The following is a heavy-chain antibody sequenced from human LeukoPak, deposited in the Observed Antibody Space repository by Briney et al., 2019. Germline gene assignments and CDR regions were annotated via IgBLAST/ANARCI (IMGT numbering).Heavy chain of an antibody. J-gene: IGHJ4*02. Sequence: GGSLRLSCAASGFTFSRYAMSWVRQAPGKGLEWVSAISGSGGSTYYADSVKGRFTISRDNSKNTLYLQMNSLRAEDTAVYYCAKSGYYSTYFDYWGQGTLVTVSS. CDR1: GFTFSRYA. V-gene: IGHV3-23*01. D-gene: IGHD3-22*01. CDR2: ISGSGGST. CDR3: AKSGYYSTYFDY.